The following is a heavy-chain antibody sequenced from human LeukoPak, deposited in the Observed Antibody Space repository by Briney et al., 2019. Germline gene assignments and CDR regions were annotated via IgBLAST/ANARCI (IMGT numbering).Heavy chain of an antibody. J-gene: IGHJ4*02. CDR3: ARQAVAEDY. D-gene: IGHD6-19*01. Sequence: PSQTLSLTCAVSGGSISSGGYSWSWIRQPPGKGLEWIGYIYYSGSTYYNPSLKSRVTISVDTSKNQFSLKLSSVTAADTAVYYCARQAVAEDYWGQGTLVTVSS. CDR1: GGSISSGGYS. V-gene: IGHV4-30-2*03. CDR2: IYYSGST.